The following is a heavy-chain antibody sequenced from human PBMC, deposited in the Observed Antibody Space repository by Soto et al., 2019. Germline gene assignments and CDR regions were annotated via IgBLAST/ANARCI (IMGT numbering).Heavy chain of an antibody. J-gene: IGHJ3*02. Sequence: EVQLLESGGGLVQPGGSLRLSCTASGFTFSTYAMTWVRQAPGKGLEWVSTISGGGGPTYYADSVKGRLTISRANSKKTLYLQMNILGDDDTAVYYCAKVSRFLDSGLIWGQGTLVTVSS. CDR1: GFTFSTYA. CDR2: ISGGGGPT. CDR3: AKVSRFLDSGLI. D-gene: IGHD3-10*01. V-gene: IGHV3-23*01.